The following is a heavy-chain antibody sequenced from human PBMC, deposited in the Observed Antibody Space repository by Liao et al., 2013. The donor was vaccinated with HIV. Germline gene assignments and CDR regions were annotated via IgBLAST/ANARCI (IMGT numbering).Heavy chain of an antibody. CDR1: SESVSVHY. V-gene: IGHV4-34*01. D-gene: IGHD3-3*02. Sequence: QVQLQQWGAGLWKPSETLSLTCGVESESVSVHYWNWIRQPPGKGLEWIGGINHSGSTNYNPSLTSRVTMSVDTSKNQFSLRLSSVTAADTAMYYCARGYSITWSEDYFDYWGQGTLVTVSS. CDR2: INHSGST. J-gene: IGHJ4*02. CDR3: ARGYSITWSEDYFDY.